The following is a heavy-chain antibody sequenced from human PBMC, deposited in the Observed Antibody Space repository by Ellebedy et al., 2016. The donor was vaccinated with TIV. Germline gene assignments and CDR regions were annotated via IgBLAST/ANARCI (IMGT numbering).Heavy chain of an antibody. CDR3: ARDSYDSSGFDC. CDR2: VNPSGRST. J-gene: IGHJ4*02. V-gene: IGHV1-46*04. D-gene: IGHD3-22*01. CDR1: GYTFTRYY. Sequence: AASVKVSCKASGYTFTRYYMHWVRQAPGQGLEWMGIVNPSGRSTSYAQKLQGRVTMTRDTSTSTVYMELSSLRSEYTAVYYCARDSYDSSGFDCWGQGTLVTVSS.